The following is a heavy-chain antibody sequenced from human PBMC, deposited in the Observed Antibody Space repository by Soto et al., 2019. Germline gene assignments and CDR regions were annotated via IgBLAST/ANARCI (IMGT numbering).Heavy chain of an antibody. CDR2: MYYTGST. CDR1: RGSINGYY. J-gene: IGHJ3*01. D-gene: IGHD3-22*01. Sequence: QVQLQESGPGLVKPSETLSLTCTVSRGSINGYYWSWIRHPPGRGLEWMGYMYYTGSTSYNPSLESRDSISVDMSKHQFSLILRSVTAADTAMYYCARDRGVSSGPTREYALAFWGQGTMVTVSS. V-gene: IGHV4-59*01. CDR3: ARDRGVSSGPTREYALAF.